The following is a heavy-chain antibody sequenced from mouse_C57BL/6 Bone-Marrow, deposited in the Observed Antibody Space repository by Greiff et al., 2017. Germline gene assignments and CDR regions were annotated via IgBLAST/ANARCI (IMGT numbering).Heavy chain of an antibody. CDR2: IHPNSGST. D-gene: IGHD1-1*01. CDR1: GYTFTSYW. CDR3: ARDDDYGSSPGY. J-gene: IGHJ2*01. V-gene: IGHV1-64*01. Sequence: QVQLQQPGAELVKPGASVKLSCKASGYTFTSYWMHWVKQRPGQGLEWIGMIHPNSGSTNYNEKFKSKATLTVDKSSSTAYMQLSSLTSEDSAVYYCARDDDYGSSPGYWGQGTTLTVSS.